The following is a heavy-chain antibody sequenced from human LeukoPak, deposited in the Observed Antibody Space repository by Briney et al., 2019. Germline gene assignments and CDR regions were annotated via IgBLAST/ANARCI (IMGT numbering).Heavy chain of an antibody. V-gene: IGHV3-33*06. CDR1: GFTFSSYG. Sequence: GRSLRLSCAASGFTFSSYGMHWVCQAPGKGLEWVAVIWYDGSNKYYADSVKGRFTISRDNSKNTLYLQMNSLRAEDTAVYYCAKVSPPIVVVPAAMDVWGQGTTVTVSS. CDR3: AKVSPPIVVVPAAMDV. J-gene: IGHJ6*02. D-gene: IGHD2-2*01. CDR2: IWYDGSNK.